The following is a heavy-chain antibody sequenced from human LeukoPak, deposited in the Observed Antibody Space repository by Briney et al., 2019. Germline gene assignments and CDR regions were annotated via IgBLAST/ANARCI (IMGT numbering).Heavy chain of an antibody. CDR1: GFAYSGSS. CDR3: SRGHYGPDY. CDR2: IQRDGSSP. V-gene: IGHV3-74*01. J-gene: IGHJ4*02. Sequence: PGGSLRLSCTASGFAYSGSSMHWVRQAPGKGLEWVSGIQRDGSSPTYADSVKGRFTISRDNAKGSVYLQVNTLRAEDTAVYYCSRGHYGPDYWGQGTLVTVSS. D-gene: IGHD3-16*01.